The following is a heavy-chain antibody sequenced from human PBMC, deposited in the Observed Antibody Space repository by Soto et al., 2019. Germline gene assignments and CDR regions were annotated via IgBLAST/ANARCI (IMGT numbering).Heavy chain of an antibody. Sequence: QVQLQESGPGLVKPSETLSLTCTVSGGSISSYYWSWIRQPPGKGLEWIGYIYYSGSTNYNPSLKSRVTISVDTSKNQFSLKLSSVTAADTAVYYCARVRWAVAATFGPANWFDPWGQGTLVTVSS. D-gene: IGHD2-15*01. CDR3: ARVRWAVAATFGPANWFDP. V-gene: IGHV4-59*01. J-gene: IGHJ5*02. CDR1: GGSISSYY. CDR2: IYYSGST.